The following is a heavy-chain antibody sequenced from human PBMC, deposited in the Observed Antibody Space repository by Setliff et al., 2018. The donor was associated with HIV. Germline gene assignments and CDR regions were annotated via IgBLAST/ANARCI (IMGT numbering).Heavy chain of an antibody. J-gene: IGHJ4*02. V-gene: IGHV3-13*01. CDR2: IGTISDT. CDR1: GFTFSTYD. CDR3: VSTPGVFYFDF. Sequence: GGSLRLSCAASGFTFSTYDMHWVRQVTGKGLEWVSAIGTISDTFYSDSVRGRFTISRDNAKKSLYLQMNSLRAEDTAVYYCVSTPGVFYFDFWGQGTPVTVSS. D-gene: IGHD2-15*01.